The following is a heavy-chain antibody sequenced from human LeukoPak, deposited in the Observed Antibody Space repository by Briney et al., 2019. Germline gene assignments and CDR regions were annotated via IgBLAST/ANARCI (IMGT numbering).Heavy chain of an antibody. V-gene: IGHV1-18*01. D-gene: IGHD4-17*01. CDR2: ISAYNGNT. Sequence: ASVKVSCKASGYTFTSYGISWVRQAPGQGREWMGWISAYNGNTNYAQKLQGRVTMATDTSTRTAYMELSRLRSDDTAVYYCAKGYGTLPFWGQGTLVTASS. CDR1: GYTFTSYG. J-gene: IGHJ4*02. CDR3: AKGYGTLPF.